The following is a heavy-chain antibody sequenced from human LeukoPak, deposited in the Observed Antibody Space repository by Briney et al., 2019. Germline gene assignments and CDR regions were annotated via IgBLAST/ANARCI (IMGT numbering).Heavy chain of an antibody. D-gene: IGHD6-13*01. CDR2: INYSGST. Sequence: SETLSLTCAVSGGSISTRTYYWGWIRQPPGKGLEWIGSINYSGSTYYNSSLKSRVTISVDPSKNQFSLKLTSVTAADTAIYYCARGVIAAGGNDFDYWGQGTLVTVSS. V-gene: IGHV4-39*07. CDR3: ARGVIAAGGNDFDY. CDR1: GGSISTRTYY. J-gene: IGHJ4*02.